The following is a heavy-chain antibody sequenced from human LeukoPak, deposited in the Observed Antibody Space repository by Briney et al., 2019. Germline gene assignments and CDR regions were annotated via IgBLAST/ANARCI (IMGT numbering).Heavy chain of an antibody. V-gene: IGHV3-66*01. J-gene: IGHJ4*02. CDR3: ARDQSGYYDY. CDR1: GFTVSSNY. D-gene: IGHD3-22*01. CDR2: IYSGGST. Sequence: GGSLRLSCAASGFTVSSNYMSWVRQAPGKGLEWVSTIYSGGSTYYADSVKGRFTISRDNSKNTLYLQMNSLRAEDTAVYYCARDQSGYYDYWGQGTLVTVSS.